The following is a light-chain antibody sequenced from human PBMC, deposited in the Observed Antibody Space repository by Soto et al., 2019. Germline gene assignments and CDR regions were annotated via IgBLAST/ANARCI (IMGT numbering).Light chain of an antibody. Sequence: DIQMTQSPSTLSVSVGDRVTITCRASQSISTWLAWYQQKPGKAPKLLIYKASSLQSGVPSRFSGSGSGTEFTLTINSLQPDDFATYYCQQYDSYPTFGGGTKVEIK. V-gene: IGKV1-5*03. CDR2: KAS. CDR1: QSISTW. CDR3: QQYDSYPT. J-gene: IGKJ4*01.